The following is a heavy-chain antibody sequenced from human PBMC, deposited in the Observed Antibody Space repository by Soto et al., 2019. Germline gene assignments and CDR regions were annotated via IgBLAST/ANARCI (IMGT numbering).Heavy chain of an antibody. D-gene: IGHD3-3*02. V-gene: IGHV1-2*02. CDR2: INPNSGGT. J-gene: IGHJ5*01. CDR1: GYTFTGYY. Sequence: ASVKFSCKSSGYTFTGYYMHWVRQAPGQGLEWMGWINPNSGGTNYAQKFQGRVTMTRDTSISTAYMELSRLRSDDTAVYYCATEKVHVAGLEWTKHINWFDNWGQGTLGTVSS. CDR3: ATEKVHVAGLEWTKHINWFDN.